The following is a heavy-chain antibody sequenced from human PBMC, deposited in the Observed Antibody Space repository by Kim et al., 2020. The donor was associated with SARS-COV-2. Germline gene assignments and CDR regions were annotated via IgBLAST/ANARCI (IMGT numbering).Heavy chain of an antibody. CDR1: GFTFSSYA. D-gene: IGHD6-13*01. J-gene: IGHJ5*02. Sequence: GGSLRLSCAASGFTFSSYAMSWVRQAPGKGLEWVSAISGSGGSTYYADSVKGRFTISRDNSKNTLYLQMNSLRAEDTAVYYCAKDLLDSSSWYPSSWFDPWGQGTLVTVSS. V-gene: IGHV3-23*01. CDR2: ISGSGGST. CDR3: AKDLLDSSSWYPSSWFDP.